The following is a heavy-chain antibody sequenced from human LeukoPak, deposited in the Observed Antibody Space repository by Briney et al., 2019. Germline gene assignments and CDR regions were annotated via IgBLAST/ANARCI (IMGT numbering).Heavy chain of an antibody. Sequence: SETLSLTCAVYGGSFSGYYWSWIRQPPGKGLEWIGEINHSGSTNYNPSLKSRVTISVDTSKNQFSLKLSSVTAADTAVYYCARGPYHWFYPWGQGTLVTVSS. J-gene: IGHJ5*02. CDR1: GGSFSGYY. CDR3: ARGPYHWFYP. CDR2: INHSGST. V-gene: IGHV4-34*01.